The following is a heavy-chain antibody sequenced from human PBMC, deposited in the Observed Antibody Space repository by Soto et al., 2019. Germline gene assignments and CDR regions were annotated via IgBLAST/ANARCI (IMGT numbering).Heavy chain of an antibody. CDR3: AKDPILMMTNAWFDP. J-gene: IGHJ5*02. D-gene: IGHD2-21*01. CDR1: GFTFSRYA. Sequence: EVQLLESGGALVQPGGSLRLSCAASGFTFSRYAMTWVRQAPGKGLEWVSTISGSGGNTYYADSVKGRFTISRDNSKSTLFLQMNSRRAEDTAVYYCAKDPILMMTNAWFDPWGQGTLVTVSS. CDR2: ISGSGGNT. V-gene: IGHV3-23*01.